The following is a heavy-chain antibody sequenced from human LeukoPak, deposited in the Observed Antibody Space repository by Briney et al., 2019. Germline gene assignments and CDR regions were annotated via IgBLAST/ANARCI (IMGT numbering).Heavy chain of an antibody. D-gene: IGHD7-27*01. J-gene: IGHJ2*01. V-gene: IGHV4-59*01. CDR1: GGSISSYY. CDR2: IYYSGNT. CDR3: ARDKLGWYFDL. Sequence: SGTLSLTCTVSGGSISSYYWSWIRQPPGKGLEWIGYIYYSGNTNYNPSLKSRVTISLDTSKNQFSLKLSSMTAADTAVYYCARDKLGWYFDLWGRGTLVTVSS.